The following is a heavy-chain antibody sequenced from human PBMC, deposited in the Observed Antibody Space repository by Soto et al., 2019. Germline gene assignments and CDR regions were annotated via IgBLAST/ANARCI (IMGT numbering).Heavy chain of an antibody. CDR1: CGSISSGDYY. CDR2: IYYSGST. Sequence: SETLSLTCTVSCGSISSGDYYWSWIRQHPGKGLEWIGYIYYSGSTYYNPSLKSRVTISVDTSKNQFSLKLSSVTAADTAVYYCARDKYYYGSGSYPHYGMDVWGQGTTVTVSS. D-gene: IGHD3-10*01. V-gene: IGHV4-30-4*01. J-gene: IGHJ6*02. CDR3: ARDKYYYGSGSYPHYGMDV.